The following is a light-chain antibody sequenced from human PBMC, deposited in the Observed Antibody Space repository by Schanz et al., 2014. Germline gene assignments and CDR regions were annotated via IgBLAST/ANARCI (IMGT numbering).Light chain of an antibody. CDR3: ASYTSSSTVV. CDR1: SSDVGGYNF. J-gene: IGLJ2*01. CDR2: DVN. V-gene: IGLV2-14*03. Sequence: QSALTQPASVSGSPGQSITISCTGTSSDVGGYNFVSWYQQHPGKAPKLMVYDVNIRPSGVSNRFSGSKSGNTASLTISDLQADDEDDFYCASYTSSSTVVFGGGTKLTVL.